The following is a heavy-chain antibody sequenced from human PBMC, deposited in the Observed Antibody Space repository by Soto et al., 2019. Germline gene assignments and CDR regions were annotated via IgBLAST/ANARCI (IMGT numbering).Heavy chain of an antibody. CDR2: ISSNSAYI. CDR1: EVTFRSFT. J-gene: IGHJ5*02. V-gene: IGHV3-21*01. CDR3: TRDASRDSSARGWFDP. D-gene: IGHD6-13*01. Sequence: GPLSHSCGASEVTFRSFTMNWVRKAPGKGLEWVSTISSNSAYIYYTDALRGRFTISRDNAKNSLHLQMNSLRAEDTAVYYCTRDASRDSSARGWFDPWGPGTLVTVSS.